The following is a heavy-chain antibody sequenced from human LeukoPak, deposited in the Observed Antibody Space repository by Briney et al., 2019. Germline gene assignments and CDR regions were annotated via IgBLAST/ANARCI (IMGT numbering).Heavy chain of an antibody. Sequence: GRSLRLSCAASGFTYSTHTMTSVRQAPGKGLEWVSGITGSGDSTYYADSVKGRFTISRDNSENTLFLQMNSLRAEDTAVYHCARGKGRGYNHTHLDYWGQGTLVTVSS. CDR3: ARGKGRGYNHTHLDY. V-gene: IGHV3-23*01. J-gene: IGHJ4*02. CDR1: GFTYSTHT. CDR2: ITGSGDST. D-gene: IGHD5-18*01.